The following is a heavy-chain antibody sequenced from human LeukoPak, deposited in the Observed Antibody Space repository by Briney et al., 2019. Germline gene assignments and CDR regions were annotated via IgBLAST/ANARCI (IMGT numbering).Heavy chain of an antibody. J-gene: IGHJ4*02. CDR2: INHSGSA. CDR1: GGSFSDYY. D-gene: IGHD3-22*01. CDR3: ARGRGLTYYYDSSGYYYNY. V-gene: IGHV4-34*01. Sequence: SETLSLTCAVYGGSFSDYYWSWIRQPPGKGPEWIGEINHSGSAEYNPSLKSRVTISVDTSKNQLSLNLSSVTAADTAVYYCARGRGLTYYYDSSGYYYNYWGQGTLVTVSS.